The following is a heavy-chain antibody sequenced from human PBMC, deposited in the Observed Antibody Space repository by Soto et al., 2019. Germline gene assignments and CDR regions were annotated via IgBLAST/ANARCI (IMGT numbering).Heavy chain of an antibody. CDR2: TYYRSKWYN. CDR1: GDSVSSNSSA. Sequence: PSQTLSLTCAISGDSVSSNSSAWNWIRQSPSRGLEWLGRTYYRSKWYNDYAVSVKSRITINPDTSKNQFSLQLNSVTPEDTAVYYCARAGYSSSWYERAFYYYYGMDVWGQGTTVTVSS. V-gene: IGHV6-1*01. D-gene: IGHD6-13*01. J-gene: IGHJ6*02. CDR3: ARAGYSSSWYERAFYYYYGMDV.